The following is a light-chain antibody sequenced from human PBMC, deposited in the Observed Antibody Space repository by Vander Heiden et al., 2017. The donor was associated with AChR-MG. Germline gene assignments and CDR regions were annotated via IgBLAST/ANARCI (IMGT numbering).Light chain of an antibody. CDR2: AAS. J-gene: IGKJ1*01. CDR1: QGIRNE. CDR3: LQHNSYPWT. V-gene: IGKV1-17*01. Sequence: IQMTKSPSSLSASVGDRVTITCRASQGIRNELGWYQQKPGKAPKRLIYAASSLQSGVPSRFSGKGSGTEFTLTISSLQPEDFATYYCLQHNSYPWTFGQGTKVEIK.